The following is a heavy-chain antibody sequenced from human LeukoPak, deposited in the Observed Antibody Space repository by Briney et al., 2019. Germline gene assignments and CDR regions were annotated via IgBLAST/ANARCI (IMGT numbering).Heavy chain of an antibody. CDR1: GFTFSSYA. CDR3: AKDVRTGNNWFDP. J-gene: IGHJ5*02. CDR2: IRYDGSNK. V-gene: IGHV3-30*02. Sequence: PGGSLRLSCAASGFTFSSYAMHWVRQAPGKGLEWVAFIRYDGSNKYYADSVKGRFTISRDNSKNTLYLQMNSLRAEDTAVYYCAKDVRTGNNWFDPWGQGTLVTVSS. D-gene: IGHD3-10*02.